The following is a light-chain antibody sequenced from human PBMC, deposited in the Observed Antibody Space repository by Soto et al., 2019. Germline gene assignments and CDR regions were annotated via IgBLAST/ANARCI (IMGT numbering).Light chain of an antibody. J-gene: IGKJ4*01. V-gene: IGKV1-39*01. CDR1: QSISTY. CDR3: QQSYNSLLLT. CDR2: SAS. Sequence: DIQMTQSPSSLSASVGDRVTITCRASQSISTYLNWYQQKPGEAPKLLIYSASNLQTGVPSRFSGSGSVTDFTITISSMQPEDFATYYCQQSYNSLLLTFGGGNKVE.